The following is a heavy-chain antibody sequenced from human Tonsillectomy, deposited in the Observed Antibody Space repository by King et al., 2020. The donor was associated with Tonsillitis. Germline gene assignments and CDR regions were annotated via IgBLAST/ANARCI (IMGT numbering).Heavy chain of an antibody. CDR1: GFSLTTNEVG. V-gene: IGHV2-5*01. D-gene: IGHD2-15*01. Sequence: TLKESGPTLVKPTQTLTLTCTFSGFSLTTNEVGVGWIRQPPGKALEWLALIYSNDEKRYRPSLKSRLTITQDTSKNQVVLTMTNMDPVDTAPYYCAHCIGFIDFDYWGQGTLVTVSS. CDR3: AHCIGFIDFDY. CDR2: IYSNDEK. J-gene: IGHJ4*02.